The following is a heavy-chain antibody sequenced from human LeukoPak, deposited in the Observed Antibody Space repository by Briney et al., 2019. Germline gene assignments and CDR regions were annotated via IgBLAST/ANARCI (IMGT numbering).Heavy chain of an antibody. J-gene: IGHJ4*02. CDR1: GFTFSNFW. V-gene: IGHV3-7*01. CDR3: ARGGTSGYSSSLHFWGGNYYFDY. CDR2: IKQDGGEK. D-gene: IGHD6-13*01. Sequence: GGSLRLSCAASGFTFSNFWMSWVRQAPGKGLEWVANIKQDGGEKYFLDSVKGRFTISRDNAKNSLYLQMNSLRAEDTAVYYCARGGTSGYSSSLHFWGGNYYFDYWGQGTLVTVSS.